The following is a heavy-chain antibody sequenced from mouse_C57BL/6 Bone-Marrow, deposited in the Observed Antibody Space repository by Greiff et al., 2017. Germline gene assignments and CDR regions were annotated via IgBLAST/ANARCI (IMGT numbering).Heavy chain of an antibody. CDR2: INPYNGGT. CDR1: GYTFTDYY. CDR3: ARSSSYDYDGYYYAMDY. J-gene: IGHJ4*01. D-gene: IGHD2-4*01. Sequence: VQLQQSGPVLVKPGASVKMSCKASGYTFTDYYMNWVKQSHGKSLEWIGVINPYNGGTSYNQKFKGKATLTVDKSSSTAYMELNSLTSEDSAVYYCARSSSYDYDGYYYAMDYWGQGTSVTVSS. V-gene: IGHV1-19*01.